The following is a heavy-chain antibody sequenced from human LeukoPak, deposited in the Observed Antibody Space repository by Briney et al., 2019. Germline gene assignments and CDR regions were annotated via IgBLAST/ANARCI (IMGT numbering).Heavy chain of an antibody. CDR1: GFTFSSYA. CDR2: IRSKANSYAT. Sequence: PGGSLRLSCAASGFTFSSYAMSWVRQASGKGLEWVGRIRSKANSYATAYAASVKGRFTISRDDSKNTAYLQMNSLKTEDTAVYYCLIAVAAFPDYWGQGTLVTVSS. D-gene: IGHD6-13*01. V-gene: IGHV3-73*01. J-gene: IGHJ4*02. CDR3: LIAVAAFPDY.